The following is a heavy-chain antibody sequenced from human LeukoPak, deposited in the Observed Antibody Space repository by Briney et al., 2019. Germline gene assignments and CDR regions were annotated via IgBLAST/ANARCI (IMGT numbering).Heavy chain of an antibody. CDR3: ARDPLRYLRVGHYDY. CDR2: IDYDSSHI. J-gene: IGHJ4*02. V-gene: IGHV3-21*01. Sequence: GGSLRLSCAASGFTFSTSAMNWVRQVPGKGLEWVSSIDYDSSHIYYAASVRGRFTISRDNARNSVYLQMNSPRVEDTAVYYCARDPLRYLRVGHYDYWGQGTLVAVSS. CDR1: GFTFSTSA. D-gene: IGHD3-9*01.